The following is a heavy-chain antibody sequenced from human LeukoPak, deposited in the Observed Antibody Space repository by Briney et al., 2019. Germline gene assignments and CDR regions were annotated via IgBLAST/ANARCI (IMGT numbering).Heavy chain of an antibody. CDR3: AREDMWAFDM. CDR1: GFTFDDYA. D-gene: IGHD2-15*01. J-gene: IGHJ3*02. V-gene: IGHV3-9*01. Sequence: GRSLRLSCAASGFTFDDYAMHWVRQAPGTGLEWVSGIRRETGSIGYADSVKGRFTISRDNAKNSLYLQMDSLRAEDTALYYCAREDMWAFDMWGQGTMVIVSS. CDR2: IRRETGSI.